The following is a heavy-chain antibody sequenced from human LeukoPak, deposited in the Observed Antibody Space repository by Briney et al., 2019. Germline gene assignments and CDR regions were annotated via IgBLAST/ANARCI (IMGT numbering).Heavy chain of an antibody. V-gene: IGHV3-48*02. J-gene: IGHJ5*02. D-gene: IGHD5-24*01. Sequence: GGSLRLSCAASGFTFSSYGMHWVRQAPGKGLEWVSYISSSSSTIYYADSVKGRFTISRDNAKNSLYLQMNSLRDEDTAVYYCARDLYAKRWLQWSSWFDPWGQGTLVTVSS. CDR3: ARDLYAKRWLQWSSWFDP. CDR2: ISSSSSTI. CDR1: GFTFSSYG.